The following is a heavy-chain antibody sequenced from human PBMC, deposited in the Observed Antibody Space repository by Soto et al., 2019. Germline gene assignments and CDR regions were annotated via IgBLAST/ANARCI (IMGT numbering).Heavy chain of an antibody. D-gene: IGHD1-7*01. CDR2: IYYSGST. J-gene: IGHJ5*02. CDR1: GGSISSYY. CDR3: ARAPGFITGTTGGSFDP. V-gene: IGHV4-59*08. Sequence: PSETLSLTCTVSGGSISSYYWSWIRQPPGKGLEWIGYIYYSGSTNYNPSLKSRVTISVDTSKNQFSLKLSSVTAADTAVYYCARAPGFITGTTGGSFDPWGQGTLVTVS.